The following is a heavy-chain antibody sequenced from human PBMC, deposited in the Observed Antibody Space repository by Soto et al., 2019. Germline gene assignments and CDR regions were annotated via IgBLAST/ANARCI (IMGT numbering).Heavy chain of an antibody. CDR1: GYTFTSYY. CDR2: INPSGGST. V-gene: IGHV1-46*01. D-gene: IGHD6-13*01. Sequence: ASVKVSCKASGYTFTSYYMHWVRQAPGQGLEWMGIINPSGGSTSYAQKFQGRVTMTRDTSTSTVYMELSSLRSEDTAVYYCARDGNRAAAGTRGYYFDYWGQGTLVTVAS. CDR3: ARDGNRAAAGTRGYYFDY. J-gene: IGHJ4*02.